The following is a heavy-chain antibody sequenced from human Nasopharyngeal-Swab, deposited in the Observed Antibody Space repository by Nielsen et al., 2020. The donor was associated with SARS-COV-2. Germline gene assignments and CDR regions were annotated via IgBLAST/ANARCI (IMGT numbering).Heavy chain of an antibody. J-gene: IGHJ4*02. CDR2: MNPKSGVT. V-gene: IGHV1-2*02. D-gene: IGHD7-27*01. CDR3: ARVATGDAYFDY. Sequence: WVRQAPGQGLEWMGWMNPKSGVTSYAQKFQGRVTMTWDTSTSTAYMELSSLRSDDTAVYYCARVATGDAYFDYWGQGTLVTVSS.